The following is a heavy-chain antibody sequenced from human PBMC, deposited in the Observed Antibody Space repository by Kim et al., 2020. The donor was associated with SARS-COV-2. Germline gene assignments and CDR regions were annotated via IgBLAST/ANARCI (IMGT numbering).Heavy chain of an antibody. J-gene: IGHJ4*02. D-gene: IGHD2-2*01. CDR1: GYTFSVYA. CDR2: INSGNGNT. V-gene: IGHV1-3*01. CDR3: ARGKIVVVPAALDY. Sequence: ASVKVSCKASGYTFSVYAMHWVRQAPGQRLEWLGWINSGNGNTKYSQKFQGRVTITRDTSASTVYMELSSLRSEDTAVYYCARGKIVVVPAALDYWGQGT.